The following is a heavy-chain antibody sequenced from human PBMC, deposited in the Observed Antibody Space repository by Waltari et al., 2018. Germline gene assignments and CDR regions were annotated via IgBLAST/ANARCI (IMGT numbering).Heavy chain of an antibody. V-gene: IGHV4-59*01. CDR3: ARGTGSSGYGPDY. Sequence: QVQLQESGPGLVKPSETLSLTCTVSGGSISSYDWSWIRQPPGKGLEWIGYIYYSGSTNYNPSLKSRVTISVDTSKNQFSLKLSSVTAADTAVYYCARGTGSSGYGPDYWGQGTLVTVSS. J-gene: IGHJ4*02. CDR2: IYYSGST. CDR1: GGSISSYD. D-gene: IGHD3-22*01.